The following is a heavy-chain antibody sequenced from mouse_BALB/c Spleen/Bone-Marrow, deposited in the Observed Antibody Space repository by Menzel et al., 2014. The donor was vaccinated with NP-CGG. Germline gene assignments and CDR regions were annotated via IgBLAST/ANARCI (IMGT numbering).Heavy chain of an antibody. CDR1: GFTFSNYW. Sequence: EVNVVESGGGLVQPGGSMKLSCVAPGFTFSNYWMNWVRQSPEKGLEWVAEIRLKSNNYATHYAESVKGRFTISRDDSKSSVYLQMNNLRAEDTGIYYCTTGFAYWGQGTLVTVSA. D-gene: IGHD3-1*01. CDR2: IRLKSNNYAT. CDR3: TTGFAY. J-gene: IGHJ3*01. V-gene: IGHV6-6*02.